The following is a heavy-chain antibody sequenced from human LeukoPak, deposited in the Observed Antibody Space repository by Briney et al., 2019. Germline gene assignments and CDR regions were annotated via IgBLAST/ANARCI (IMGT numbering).Heavy chain of an antibody. CDR2: IKQGGSAK. V-gene: IGHV3-7*04. J-gene: IGHJ4*02. CDR1: GLTFSDYW. CDR3: VRQYNSSWLQFFDY. D-gene: IGHD6-13*01. Sequence: PGGSLRLSCAAAGLTFSDYWMTWVRQAPGKGLEWVANIKQGGSAKYYVDSVQGRFTISRDNAKNSLYLQMNSLRAEDTAIYYCVRQYNSSWLQFFDYWGQGTLVTVSS.